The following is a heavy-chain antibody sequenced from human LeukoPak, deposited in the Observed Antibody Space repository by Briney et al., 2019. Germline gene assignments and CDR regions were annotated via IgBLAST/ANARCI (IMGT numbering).Heavy chain of an antibody. D-gene: IGHD2-15*01. V-gene: IGHV4-30-4*08. CDR3: ARLILGYCSGGSCYSGDY. J-gene: IGHJ4*02. CDR1: GGSISSGDYY. Sequence: SQTLSLTCTVSGGSISSGDYYWSWTRQPPGKGLEWIGYIYYSGSTYYNPSLKSRLALSVDTSKNQFSLKLSSVTAADTAVYYCARLILGYCSGGSCYSGDYWGQGTLVTVSS. CDR2: IYYSGST.